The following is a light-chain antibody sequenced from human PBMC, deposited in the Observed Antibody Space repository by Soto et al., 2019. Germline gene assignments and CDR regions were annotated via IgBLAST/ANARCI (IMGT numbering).Light chain of an antibody. CDR2: EVS. V-gene: IGLV2-23*02. J-gene: IGLJ1*01. CDR3: CSYGGRNTFV. Sequence: QSALAQPASVSGSPGQSITISCTGTSSDVGSYNLVSWYQQHPGKAPKLMIYEVSKRPSRVSNRFSGSKSGNTASLTISGLQAEDEADYSCCSYGGRNTFVFGSGTKLTVL. CDR1: SSDVGSYNL.